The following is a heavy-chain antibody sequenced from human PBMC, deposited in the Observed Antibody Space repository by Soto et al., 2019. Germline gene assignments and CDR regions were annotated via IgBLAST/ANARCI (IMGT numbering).Heavy chain of an antibody. CDR1: GFTFSDYA. CDR3: ARGSSVSTISRLDY. CDR2: ISYDGSNK. J-gene: IGHJ4*02. Sequence: QVQLVESGGGVVQPGRSLRLSCAASGFTFSDYAMHWVRQAPGKGLEWVAIISYDGSNKYYADSVKGRVTISRDNSKNTIYLQMNSLRVEDTAVYYCARGSSVSTISRLDYWGQGTLVTVSS. V-gene: IGHV3-30-3*01. D-gene: IGHD6-19*01.